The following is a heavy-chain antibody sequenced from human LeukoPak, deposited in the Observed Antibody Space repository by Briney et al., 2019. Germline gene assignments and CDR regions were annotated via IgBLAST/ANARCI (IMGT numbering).Heavy chain of an antibody. CDR3: ARDRRYYGSGSYYRDNWFDP. Sequence: GASVKVSCKASGGTFSSYAISWVRQAPGQGLEWMGGIIPIFGTANYAQKFQGRVTITADESTSTAYMELSSLRSEDTAVYYCARDRRYYGSGSYYRDNWFDPWGQGTLVTVSS. J-gene: IGHJ5*02. V-gene: IGHV1-69*13. D-gene: IGHD3-10*01. CDR2: IIPIFGTA. CDR1: GGTFSSYA.